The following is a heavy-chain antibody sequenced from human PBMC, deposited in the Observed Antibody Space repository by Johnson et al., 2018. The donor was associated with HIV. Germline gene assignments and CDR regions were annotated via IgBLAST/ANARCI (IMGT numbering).Heavy chain of an antibody. CDR3: AKEKRELRTGDAFDI. D-gene: IGHD1-7*01. CDR1: GFTFSSFA. CDR2: ISGSGHST. Sequence: VQLVESGGGLVQPGGSLRLSCAASGFTFSSFAMSWVRQAPGKGLEWVSAISGSGHSTYYADSVKGRFTISRDSSKNTLYLQMNSLRADDTAVYYCAKEKRELRTGDAFDIWGQGTMVTVSS. J-gene: IGHJ3*02. V-gene: IGHV3-23*04.